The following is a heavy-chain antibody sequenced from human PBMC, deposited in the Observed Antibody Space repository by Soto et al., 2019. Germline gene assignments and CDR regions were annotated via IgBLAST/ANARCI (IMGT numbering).Heavy chain of an antibody. CDR3: AKSWGAKYSSVWFAFDX. CDR1: GFTFSSYA. J-gene: IGHJ4*02. CDR2: ISGSGGST. D-gene: IGHD6-19*01. V-gene: IGHV3-23*01. Sequence: GGSLRLSCAASGFTFSSYAMSWVRQAPGKGLEWVSSISGSGGSTCYAYSVKVRFTISRDNSKNTLYLQMNSLRAEDTAVYYCAKSWGAKYSSVWFAFDXWGQVTLFTVSX.